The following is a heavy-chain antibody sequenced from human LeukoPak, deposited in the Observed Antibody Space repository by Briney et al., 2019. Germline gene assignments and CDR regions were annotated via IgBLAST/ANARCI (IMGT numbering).Heavy chain of an antibody. CDR2: IIPIFGTA. V-gene: IGHV1-69*05. Sequence: SVKVSCKASGGTFSSYAISWVRQAPGQGLEWMGGIIPIFGTANYAQKFQGRVTITTDESTSTAYMELSSLRSEDTAVCYCARATYGGNNDAFDIWGQGTMVTVSS. CDR3: ARATYGGNNDAFDI. CDR1: GGTFSSYA. J-gene: IGHJ3*02. D-gene: IGHD4-23*01.